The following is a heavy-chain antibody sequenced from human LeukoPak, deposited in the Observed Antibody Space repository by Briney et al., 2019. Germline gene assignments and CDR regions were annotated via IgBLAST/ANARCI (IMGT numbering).Heavy chain of an antibody. V-gene: IGHV3-66*01. CDR3: ARDIGSSAGFDY. CDR1: GITVSSNY. CDR2: IYSDGRT. Sequence: GGSLRLSCAASGITVSSNYMAWVRQATGKGLEWVSDIYSDGRTFFSDSVKGRFSISRDDSKNTVYLQMNRLRAEDTAVYYCARDIGSSAGFDYWGQGTLVTVSS. J-gene: IGHJ4*02. D-gene: IGHD6-13*01.